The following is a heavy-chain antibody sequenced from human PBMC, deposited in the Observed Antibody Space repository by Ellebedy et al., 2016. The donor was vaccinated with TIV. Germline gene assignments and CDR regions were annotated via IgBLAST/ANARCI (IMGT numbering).Heavy chain of an antibody. CDR3: AKDSKRWPPESGYFDY. CDR2: TSGSGGSI. Sequence: GGSLRLXCTASGVTFSSYGMTWVRQASGKGLEWVSFTSGSGGSIYYADSVKGRFTISRDNSKNTVYLQMNNLRAEDTAIYYCAKDSKRWPPESGYFDYWGQGTLVTVSS. V-gene: IGHV3-23*01. J-gene: IGHJ4*02. D-gene: IGHD6-19*01. CDR1: GVTFSSYG.